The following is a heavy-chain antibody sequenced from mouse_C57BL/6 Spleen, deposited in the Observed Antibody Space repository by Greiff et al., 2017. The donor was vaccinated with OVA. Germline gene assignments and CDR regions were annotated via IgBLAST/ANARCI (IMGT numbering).Heavy chain of an antibody. CDR2: INPGSGGT. V-gene: IGHV1-54*01. Sequence: QVQLQQSGAELVRPGTSVKVSCKASGYAFTNYLIEWVKQRPGQGLEWIGVINPGSGGTNYNEKFKGKATLTADKSSSTAYMQLSSLTSEDSAVYFCARKEVYAMDYWGQGTSVTVSS. J-gene: IGHJ4*01. CDR3: ARKEVYAMDY. CDR1: GYAFTNYL.